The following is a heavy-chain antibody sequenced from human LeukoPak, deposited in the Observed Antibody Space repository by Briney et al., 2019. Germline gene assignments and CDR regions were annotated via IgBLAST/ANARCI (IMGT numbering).Heavy chain of an antibody. D-gene: IGHD2-15*01. V-gene: IGHV4-34*01. Sequence: SETLSLTCAVYGGSFSGYYWSWIRQPPGKGLEWIGEINHSGSTNYNPSLKSRVTISVDTSKNQFSLKLSSVTAADTAVYYCARGWVVAVTWFVQYYGMDVWGQGTTVTVSS. CDR3: ARGWVVAVTWFVQYYGMDV. CDR1: GGSFSGYY. CDR2: INHSGST. J-gene: IGHJ6*02.